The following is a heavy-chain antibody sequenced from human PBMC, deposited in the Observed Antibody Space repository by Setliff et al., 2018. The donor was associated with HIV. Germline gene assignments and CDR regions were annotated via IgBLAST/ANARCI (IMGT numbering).Heavy chain of an antibody. V-gene: IGHV1-69*02. CDR3: VRGVQSPPHYSYYYMDV. Sequence: SVKVSCKASGYTFNSHTINWVRQAPGQGLDWMGRIIPILGVANYAQRFQGKVTITADKSTSTAYMELTSLRFDDTAMYYCVRGVQSPPHYSYYYMDVWGEGTMVTVSS. J-gene: IGHJ6*03. CDR2: IIPILGVA. D-gene: IGHD3-3*01. CDR1: GYTFNSHT.